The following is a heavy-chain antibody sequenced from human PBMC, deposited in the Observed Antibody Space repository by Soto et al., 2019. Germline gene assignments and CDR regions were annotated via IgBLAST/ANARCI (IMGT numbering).Heavy chain of an antibody. CDR2: INPNSGGT. D-gene: IGHD2-2*01. V-gene: IGHV1-2*04. CDR1: GYTFTGYY. J-gene: IGHJ6*03. CDR3: ARDLRVPAANPYYYYYYMDV. Sequence: GASVKVSCKASGYTFTGYYMHWVRQAPGQGLEWMGWINPNSGGTNYAQKFQGWVTMTRDTSISTAYMELSRLRSDDTAVYYCARDLRVPAANPYYYYYYMDVWGKGTTVTVSS.